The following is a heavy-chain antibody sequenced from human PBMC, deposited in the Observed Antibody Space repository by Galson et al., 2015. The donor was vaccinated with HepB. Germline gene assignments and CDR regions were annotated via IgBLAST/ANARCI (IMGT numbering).Heavy chain of an antibody. J-gene: IGHJ4*02. V-gene: IGHV1-3*01. CDR1: GYTFTTFA. CDR2: INAGNGNT. Sequence: SVKVSCKASGYTFTTFAMHWVRQAPGQRLEWMGWINAGNGNTKYSRKFQGRVTITRDTSASTAYMELSSLRSEDTAVYYCASRYFGSGSPCDYWGQGTLVTVSS. D-gene: IGHD3-10*01. CDR3: ASRYFGSGSPCDY.